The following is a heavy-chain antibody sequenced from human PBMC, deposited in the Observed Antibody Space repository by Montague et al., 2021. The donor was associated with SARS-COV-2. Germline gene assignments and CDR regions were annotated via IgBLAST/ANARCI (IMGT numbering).Heavy chain of an antibody. J-gene: IGHJ6*04. D-gene: IGHD3-9*01. V-gene: IGHV4-31*02. CDR3: ERGIGYFDWLLSSHLDV. CDR2: IYYSGST. Sequence: IYYSGSTYYNPSLKSRGTISVDPSQNKFSLKVSSVTAADTAAYYCERGIGYFDWLLSSHLDVWGKGTTGIVSS.